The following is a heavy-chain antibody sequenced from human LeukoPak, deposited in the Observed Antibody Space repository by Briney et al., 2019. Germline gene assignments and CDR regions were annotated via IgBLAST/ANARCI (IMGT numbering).Heavy chain of an antibody. Sequence: SETLSLTCRVYDGSFTDYNWSWIRQSPGKGLQWIAEIHHSGGTNYSPTLKSRVTLSVDTSKNQVSLNLRSVTAADTAVYYCVRNGYDSSGYYFRSDYRGQGTLVTVSS. V-gene: IGHV4-34*01. CDR1: DGSFTDYN. J-gene: IGHJ4*02. D-gene: IGHD3-22*01. CDR2: IHHSGGT. CDR3: VRNGYDSSGYYFRSDY.